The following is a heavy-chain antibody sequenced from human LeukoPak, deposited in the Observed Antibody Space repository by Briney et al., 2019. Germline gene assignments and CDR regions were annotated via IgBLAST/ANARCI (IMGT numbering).Heavy chain of an antibody. CDR3: AREGILAGDFDY. CDR2: ISSSGSYI. Sequence: KAGGSLRLSCAASGFTFSRYSMNWVRQAPGKGLEWVSSISSSGSYIYYADSVKGRFTISRDNAKKSLFLQMNSLRAEDTAVYYCAREGILAGDFDYWGQGTLVTVTS. CDR1: GFTFSRYS. J-gene: IGHJ4*02. D-gene: IGHD6-19*01. V-gene: IGHV3-21*01.